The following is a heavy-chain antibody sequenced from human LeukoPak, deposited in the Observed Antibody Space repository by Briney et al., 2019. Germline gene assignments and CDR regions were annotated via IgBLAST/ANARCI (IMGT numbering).Heavy chain of an antibody. CDR3: ARGGRGSAAVVAPRSFDI. CDR2: TYTGGNS. CDR1: GFAVSSIH. V-gene: IGHV3-53*01. D-gene: IGHD3-22*01. J-gene: IGHJ3*02. Sequence: GGSLRLSCAASGFAVSSIHMVWVRQAPGKGLEWVSVTYTGGNSYYADSVKGRFIISRDISKNTLYLQMNSLRAEDSALYYCARGGRGSAAVVAPRSFDIWGQGTMVTVSS.